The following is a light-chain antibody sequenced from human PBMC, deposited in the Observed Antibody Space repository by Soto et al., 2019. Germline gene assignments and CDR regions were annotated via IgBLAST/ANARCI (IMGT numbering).Light chain of an antibody. CDR1: QSVSSN. CDR3: QQRGNRPPWT. CDR2: DAS. V-gene: IGKV3-11*01. Sequence: EIVSTQSPGTLSLSPGERATLSCRASQSVSSNLAWYQQKPGQAPRLLIYDASNRATGIPARFSGSGSGTDFTLTISSLEPEDFAVYYCQQRGNRPPWTFGQGTKVDIK. J-gene: IGKJ1*01.